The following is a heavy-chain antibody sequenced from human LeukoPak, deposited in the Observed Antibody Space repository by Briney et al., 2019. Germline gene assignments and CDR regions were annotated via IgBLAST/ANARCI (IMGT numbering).Heavy chain of an antibody. D-gene: IGHD6-19*01. CDR2: IFYSGSP. CDR3: ARHSKAEQWLVRSNPDY. CDR1: GGSISSYY. J-gene: IGHJ4*02. V-gene: IGHV4-59*08. Sequence: SETLSLTCTVSGGSISSYYWSWIRQPPGKGLEWIGNIFYSGSPNYNPSLKSRVTTSFDTSKNQFSLKLSSVTAADTAVYYCARHSKAEQWLVRSNPDYWGQGTLVTVSS.